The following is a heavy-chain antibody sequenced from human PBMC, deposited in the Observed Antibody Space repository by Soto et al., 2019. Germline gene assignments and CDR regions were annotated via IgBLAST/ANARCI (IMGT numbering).Heavy chain of an antibody. CDR1: GFSISAYY. CDR2: VKHRPKDYGT. J-gene: IGHJ5*02. Sequence: PGGSLRLSCVASGFSISAYYMDWVRQAPGKGLEWVARVKHRPKDYGTEYAASVTGRFIISRYDSQNSFFLQMNSLKAEDTAVYYCVTNAMGWFVPWGQGTLVTVSS. CDR3: VTNAMGWFVP. D-gene: IGHD3-16*01. V-gene: IGHV3-72*01.